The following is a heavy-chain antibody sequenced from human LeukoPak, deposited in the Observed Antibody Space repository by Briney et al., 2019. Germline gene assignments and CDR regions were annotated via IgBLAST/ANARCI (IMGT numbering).Heavy chain of an antibody. Sequence: PSETLSLTCAVYGGSFSGYYWSWIRQPPGKGLEWIGEINHSGSTNYNPSLKSRVTISVDTSKNQFSLKLSSVTAADTAVYYCARGYGYSSSWYPVKYYFDYWGQGTLVTVSS. D-gene: IGHD6-13*01. J-gene: IGHJ4*02. CDR2: INHSGST. CDR1: GGSFSGYY. V-gene: IGHV4-34*01. CDR3: ARGYGYSSSWYPVKYYFDY.